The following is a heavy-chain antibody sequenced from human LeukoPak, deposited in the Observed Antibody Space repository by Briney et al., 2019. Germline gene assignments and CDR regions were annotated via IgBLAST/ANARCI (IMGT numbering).Heavy chain of an antibody. CDR1: GFTFSSYE. V-gene: IGHV3-48*03. CDR2: ISSSGSTI. Sequence: GGSLRLSCAASGFTFSSYEMNWVRQAPGKGLEWVSYISSSGSTIYYADSVKGRFTISRDNAKNSLYLQMNSLRAEDTAVYYCVRDRDRDPYYFDYWGQGTLVTVSS. J-gene: IGHJ4*02. CDR3: VRDRDRDPYYFDY.